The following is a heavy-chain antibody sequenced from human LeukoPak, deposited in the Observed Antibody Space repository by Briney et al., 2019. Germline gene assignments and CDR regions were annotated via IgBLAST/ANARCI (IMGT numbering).Heavy chain of an antibody. Sequence: ASVKVSCKASGYTFTSYGISWVRQAPGQGLEWMGWISAYNGNTNYAQKLQGRVTMTTDTSTSTAYMELRSLRSADTAVYYCAREGEVVVTATNDAFDIWGQGTMVTVSS. CDR2: ISAYNGNT. CDR3: AREGEVVVTATNDAFDI. V-gene: IGHV1-18*01. D-gene: IGHD2-21*02. CDR1: GYTFTSYG. J-gene: IGHJ3*02.